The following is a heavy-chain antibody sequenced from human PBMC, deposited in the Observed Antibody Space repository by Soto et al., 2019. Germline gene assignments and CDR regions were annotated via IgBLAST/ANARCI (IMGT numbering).Heavy chain of an antibody. J-gene: IGHJ3*02. CDR3: ARGTYYYASGGRFWAFDI. Sequence: VESLTISCDVFGYSFIKYCIGWVLQMPGKCMEWMGIIYPGDSDTRYSPSFQGQVTISADKSLSTAYLQWSTLKASDSAMFYCARGTYYYASGGRFWAFDIWGQGTLVTGSS. V-gene: IGHV5-51*01. CDR1: GYSFIKYC. D-gene: IGHD3-10*01. CDR2: IYPGDSDT.